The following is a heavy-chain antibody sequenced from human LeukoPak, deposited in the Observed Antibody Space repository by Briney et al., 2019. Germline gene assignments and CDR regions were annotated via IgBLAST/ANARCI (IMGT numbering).Heavy chain of an antibody. V-gene: IGHV3-9*01. CDR3: AKDIVATNTGAFDI. Sequence: SGGSLRLSCAASGFTFDDYAMHWVRQAPGKGLEWVSGISWNSGSIGYADSVKGRFTISRDNAKNSLYLQMNSLRAEDTALYYCAKDIVATNTGAFDIWGQGTMVTVSS. CDR2: ISWNSGSI. J-gene: IGHJ3*02. D-gene: IGHD5-12*01. CDR1: GFTFDDYA.